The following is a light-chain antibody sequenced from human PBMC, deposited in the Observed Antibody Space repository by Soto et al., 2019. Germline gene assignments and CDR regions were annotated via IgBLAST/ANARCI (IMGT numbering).Light chain of an antibody. CDR3: QQSYRTPLT. J-gene: IGKJ4*01. V-gene: IGKV1-39*01. CDR2: AAS. Sequence: DIPMTQSPSSLYASVGDRVTITCRASQDINLYLNWYQQKPGKAPRLLIYAASSLHTGVPSRFSGLGSGTDFSLTITDLQVDDFATYFCQQSYRTPLTFGGGTKVEIK. CDR1: QDINLY.